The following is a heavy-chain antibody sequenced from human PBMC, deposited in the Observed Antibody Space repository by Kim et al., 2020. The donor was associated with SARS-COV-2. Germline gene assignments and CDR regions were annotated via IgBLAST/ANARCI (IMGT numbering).Heavy chain of an antibody. J-gene: IGHJ4*02. CDR3: VYYGGSSQRRRFDF. Sequence: GGSLRLSCAASGFTFSSNAMSWVRQAPGKGLEWVSAISSSGGGIYYADSVKGRFTISRDNSKSTLYLVMNSLGAEDTAIYYCVYYGGSSQRRRFDFWGQGTLVTVSS. D-gene: IGHD3-3*01. CDR1: GFTFSSNA. CDR2: ISSSGGGI. V-gene: IGHV3-23*01.